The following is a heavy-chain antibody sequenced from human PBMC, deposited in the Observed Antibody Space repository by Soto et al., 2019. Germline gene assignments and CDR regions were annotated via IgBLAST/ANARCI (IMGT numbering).Heavy chain of an antibody. CDR1: GGSFSGYY. CDR2: INHSGST. D-gene: IGHD3-22*01. J-gene: IGHJ4*02. CDR3: AGYDSSGYYSDY. V-gene: IGHV4-34*01. Sequence: SETLSLTCAVYGGSFSGYYWSWIRQPPGKGLEWIGEINHSGSTNYNPSPKSRVTISVDTSKNQFSLKLSSVTAADTAVYYCAGYDSSGYYSDYWGQGTLVTVSS.